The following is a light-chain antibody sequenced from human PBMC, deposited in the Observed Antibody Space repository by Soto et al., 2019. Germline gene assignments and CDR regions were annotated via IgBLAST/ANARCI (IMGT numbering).Light chain of an antibody. Sequence: QPVLTQPRSVSGSPGQSVTISCTGTSSDVGGYNYVSWYQQHPGKAPKVIIYEVSKRPSRVSDRFSASKSGNTASLTISGLQAEDEADYYCCSHAGSYTYVFGTGTQLTVL. J-gene: IGLJ7*01. CDR2: EVS. CDR3: CSHAGSYTYV. V-gene: IGLV2-11*01. CDR1: SSDVGGYNY.